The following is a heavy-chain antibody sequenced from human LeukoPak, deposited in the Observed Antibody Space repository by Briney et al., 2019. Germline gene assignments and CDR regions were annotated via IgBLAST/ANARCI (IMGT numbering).Heavy chain of an antibody. D-gene: IGHD3-22*01. CDR2: INPNSGGT. CDR1: GYTFTGYY. V-gene: IGHV1-2*02. J-gene: IGHJ5*02. Sequence: GASVKVSCKASGYTFTGYYMRWVRQAPGQGLEWMGWINPNSGGTNYAQKFQGRVTMTRDTSISTAYMELSRLRSDDTAVYYCARGAMISWSPLNWFDPWGQGTLVTVSS. CDR3: ARGAMISWSPLNWFDP.